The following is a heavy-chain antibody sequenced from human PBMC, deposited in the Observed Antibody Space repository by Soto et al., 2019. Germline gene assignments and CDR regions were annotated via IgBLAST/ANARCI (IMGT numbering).Heavy chain of an antibody. D-gene: IGHD6-6*01. J-gene: IGHJ6*02. CDR2: IIPIFGTA. CDR1: GGTFSSYA. V-gene: IGHV1-69*13. Sequence: SVKVSCKASGGTFSSYAISWVRQAPGQGLEWMGGIIPIFGTANYAQKFQGRVTITADESTSTAYMDLSSMRSEATAVYSCAIGSSIAARPGTTSGMDVWGQGNTVTVSS. CDR3: AIGSSIAARPGTTSGMDV.